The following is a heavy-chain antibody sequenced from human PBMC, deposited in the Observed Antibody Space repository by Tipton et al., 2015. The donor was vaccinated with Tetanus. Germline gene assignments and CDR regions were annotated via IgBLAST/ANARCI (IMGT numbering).Heavy chain of an antibody. J-gene: IGHJ4*02. Sequence: SLRLSCAGSGFTFSGFYMSWIRQAPGRGLEWVAYTSGSGNTILYSDSVKGRFTVSRDNADNSVYLQMNHLRDDDTAMYFCARGANQPLDYWGQGTLVTVSS. CDR2: TSGSGNTI. D-gene: IGHD2-2*01. CDR1: GFTFSGFY. V-gene: IGHV3-11*01. CDR3: ARGANQPLDY.